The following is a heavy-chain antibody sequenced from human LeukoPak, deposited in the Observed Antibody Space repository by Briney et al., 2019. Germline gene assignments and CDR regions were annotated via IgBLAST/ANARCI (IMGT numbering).Heavy chain of an antibody. J-gene: IGHJ4*02. Sequence: PSGTLSLTCAVSGGTISSSNWRSGGREPPGKGLEWIGEIYHNGSTNYTPSLTSRVTISVDKSTNQFSLKLSSVTAADTAVYYGASVYSRENYFDYWGQGTLVTVSS. CDR1: GGTISSSNW. V-gene: IGHV4-4*02. CDR3: ASVYSRENYFDY. D-gene: IGHD5-18*01. CDR2: IYHNGST.